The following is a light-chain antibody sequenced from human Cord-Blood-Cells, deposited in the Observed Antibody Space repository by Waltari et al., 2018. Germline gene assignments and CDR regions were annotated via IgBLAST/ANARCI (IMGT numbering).Light chain of an antibody. CDR1: SSDVGCSNY. CDR2: DVS. CDR3: SSYTSSSTWV. J-gene: IGLJ3*02. Sequence: QSALTQPASVSGSPGQSITISCTGTSSDVGCSNYVSCYQQHPGKAPKLMIDDVSKRPSGVSNRFSGSKSGNTASLPISGLQAEDEADYYCSSYTSSSTWVFGGGTKLTVL. V-gene: IGLV2-14*01.